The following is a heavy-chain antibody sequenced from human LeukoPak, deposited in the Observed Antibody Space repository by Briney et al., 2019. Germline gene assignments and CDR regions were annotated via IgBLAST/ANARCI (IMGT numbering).Heavy chain of an antibody. CDR3: ASRKLGNDY. J-gene: IGHJ4*02. V-gene: IGHV4-61*01. CDR2: IYYTGT. Sequence: SETLSLTCTVSGYSISSGYYWSWIRQSPGKGLEWIGYIYYTGTSYNPSLKSRVTISADTSKNQFSLKLISVTAADTAVYYCASRKLGNDYWGQGTLVTVSS. CDR1: GYSISSGYY. D-gene: IGHD7-27*01.